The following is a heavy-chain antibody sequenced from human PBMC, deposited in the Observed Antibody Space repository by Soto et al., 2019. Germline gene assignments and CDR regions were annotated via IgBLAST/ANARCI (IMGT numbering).Heavy chain of an antibody. CDR2: ISGSGGST. CDR3: AKDYDILTGYAWAY. Sequence: GGSLRLSCAASGFTFSSYAMSWVRQAPGKGLEWVSAISGSGGSTYYADSVKGRFTISRDNSKNTLYLQMNSLRAEDTAVYYCAKDYDILTGYAWAYWGQGTLVTGSS. CDR1: GFTFSSYA. V-gene: IGHV3-23*01. J-gene: IGHJ4*02. D-gene: IGHD3-9*01.